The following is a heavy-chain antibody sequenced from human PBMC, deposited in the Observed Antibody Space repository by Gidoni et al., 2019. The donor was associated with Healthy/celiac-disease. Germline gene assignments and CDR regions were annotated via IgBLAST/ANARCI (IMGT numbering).Heavy chain of an antibody. CDR1: GSTFSSYT. V-gene: IGHV1-69*08. D-gene: IGHD3-22*01. Sequence: QVQLVQSGAEVKKPGSSVKVSCKASGSTFSSYTISWVRQAPGQGLEWMGRIIPILGIANYAQKFQGRVTITADKSTSTAYMELSSLRSEDTAVYYCAREPHYYDSSGSDYWGQGTLVTVSS. CDR2: IIPILGIA. CDR3: AREPHYYDSSGSDY. J-gene: IGHJ4*02.